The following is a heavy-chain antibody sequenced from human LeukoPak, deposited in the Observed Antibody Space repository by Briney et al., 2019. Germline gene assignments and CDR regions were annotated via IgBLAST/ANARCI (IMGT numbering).Heavy chain of an antibody. J-gene: IGHJ4*02. V-gene: IGHV3-48*03. CDR1: GFTFSSYE. Sequence: GGSLRLSCAASGFTFSSYEMNWVGRDPGKGREGGAYISSSGRTIYYAHSLKRRFTISRDNAKNSLYLQMNSLRAADTAVYYCARVLLYSPGSFDYWGQGTLVTVSS. CDR2: ISSSGRTI. D-gene: IGHD3-10*02. CDR3: ARVLLYSPGSFDY.